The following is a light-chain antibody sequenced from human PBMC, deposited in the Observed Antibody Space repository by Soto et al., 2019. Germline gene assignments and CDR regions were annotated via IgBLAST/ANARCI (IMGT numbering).Light chain of an antibody. Sequence: DLPMTQSPSSLSASVGDRVTITCRASQSISSYLNWYQQKPGKAPKLLIYAASNLQSGVPSRFSGNGSGTDFPLTISNLQPEDFATHYCQQSYSTPPTFGGGPKVEIK. CDR2: AAS. V-gene: IGKV1-39*01. CDR3: QQSYSTPPT. J-gene: IGKJ4*01. CDR1: QSISSY.